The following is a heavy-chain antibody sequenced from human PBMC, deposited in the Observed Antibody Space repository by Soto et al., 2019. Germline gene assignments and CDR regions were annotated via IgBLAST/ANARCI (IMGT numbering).Heavy chain of an antibody. Sequence: PGGSLRLSCVASGFTLSNHYMDWVRQAPGKGLEWIGLIRNAARSYSTEHAASVKGRFTISRDDSKNTLYLQMNSLRTEDTAVYYCADLTWSGDYLPWGQGTLVTVSS. D-gene: IGHD2-21*02. CDR1: GFTLSNHY. J-gene: IGHJ5*02. CDR3: ADLTWSGDYLP. V-gene: IGHV3-72*01. CDR2: IRNAARSYST.